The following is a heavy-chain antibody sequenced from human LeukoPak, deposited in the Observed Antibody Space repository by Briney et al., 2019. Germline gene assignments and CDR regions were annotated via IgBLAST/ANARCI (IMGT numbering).Heavy chain of an antibody. D-gene: IGHD2/OR15-2a*01. J-gene: IGHJ3*02. CDR1: GFTFSNYG. CDR3: AKDLNIGPWAYAFDI. Sequence: PGGSLRLSCEASGFTFSNYGMHWVRQAPDKGLEWVAVISYDGSNEYYRDSVKGRFTISRDNSKDTLYLQMNSLRAEDTAVYYCAKDLNIGPWAYAFDIWGQGTLVTVSS. CDR2: ISYDGSNE. V-gene: IGHV3-30*18.